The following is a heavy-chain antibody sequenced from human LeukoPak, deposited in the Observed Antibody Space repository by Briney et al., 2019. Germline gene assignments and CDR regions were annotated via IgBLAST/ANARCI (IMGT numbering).Heavy chain of an antibody. V-gene: IGHV4-39*01. J-gene: IGHJ3*02. CDR2: IYYSGST. CDR3: ARHQPLGYGGNSDAFDI. Sequence: PSETLSLTCTVSGGSIGSSSYYWGWIRQPPGKGLEWTGSIYYSGSTYYNPSLKSRVTISVDTSKNQFSLKLSSVTAADTAVYYCARHQPLGYGGNSDAFDIWGQGTMVTVSS. D-gene: IGHD4-23*01. CDR1: GGSIGSSSYY.